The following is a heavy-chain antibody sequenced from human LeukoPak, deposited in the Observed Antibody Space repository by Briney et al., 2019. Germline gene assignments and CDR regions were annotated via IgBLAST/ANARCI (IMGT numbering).Heavy chain of an antibody. CDR1: GFTFDDYA. J-gene: IGHJ4*02. CDR3: AKDGGRLRYFDWLIDY. V-gene: IGHV3-43D*04. CDR2: ISWDGDST. Sequence: GGSLRLSCEASGFTFDDYAMHWVRQPPGKGLEWVSRISWDGDSTIYADSVKGRFTISRDNSKNTLYLQMNSLRAEDTAVYYCAKDGGRLRYFDWLIDYWGQGTLVTVSS. D-gene: IGHD3-9*01.